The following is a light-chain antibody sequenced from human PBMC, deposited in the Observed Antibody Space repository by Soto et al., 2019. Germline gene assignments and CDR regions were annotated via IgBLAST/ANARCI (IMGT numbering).Light chain of an antibody. J-gene: IGKJ1*01. CDR1: QSVRSSY. Sequence: EIVLTQSPGSLSLSPGERATLSCRASQSVRSSYLAWYQLKPGQAPRLLIYGASSRATGIPDRFSGSGSGTDFTLTISRLDPEDFAVYFCQQYGSSPRTFGQGTKVDI. CDR2: GAS. CDR3: QQYGSSPRT. V-gene: IGKV3-20*01.